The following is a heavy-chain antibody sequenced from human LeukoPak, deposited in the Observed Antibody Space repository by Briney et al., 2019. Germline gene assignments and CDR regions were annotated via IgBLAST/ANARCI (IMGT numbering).Heavy chain of an antibody. D-gene: IGHD3-3*01. Sequence: GSLRLSCAASGFTFSSYSMNWVRQAPGKGLEWVSSISSNSSYIYYADSVKGRFTISRDNAKNSLYLQMNSLRAEDTAVYYCARGLELRFLEWLPGGGNFFDYWGQGTLVTVSS. V-gene: IGHV3-21*01. J-gene: IGHJ4*02. CDR2: ISSNSSYI. CDR1: GFTFSSYS. CDR3: ARGLELRFLEWLPGGGNFFDY.